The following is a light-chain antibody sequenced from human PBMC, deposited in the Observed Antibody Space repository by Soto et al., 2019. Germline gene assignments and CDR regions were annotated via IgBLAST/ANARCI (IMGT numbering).Light chain of an antibody. CDR1: SSDVATYNL. CDR3: CSRV. Sequence: QSVLTQPASVSGSPGQSITISCTGTSSDVATYNLVSWYQHRPGTDPQLIIYEVTKRPSGVLTRFSGSQSGNTASLTISGLQAEEEADYYCCSRVFGGGTQVTVL. CDR2: EVT. V-gene: IGLV2-23*02. J-gene: IGLJ3*02.